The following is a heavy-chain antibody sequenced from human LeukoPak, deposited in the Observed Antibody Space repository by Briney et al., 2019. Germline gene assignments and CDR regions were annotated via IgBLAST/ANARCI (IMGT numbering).Heavy chain of an antibody. D-gene: IGHD6-19*01. CDR2: VYHSGST. J-gene: IGHJ4*02. Sequence: SETLSLTCAVSGGSISSSNWWSWVRQPPGKGLEWIGEVYHSGSTNYNASLESRVTISIDKSKNQFSLKLSSVTAADTAVYYCARLAIAVTPYYFDFWGQGTLVTVPS. V-gene: IGHV4-4*02. CDR1: GGSISSSNW. CDR3: ARLAIAVTPYYFDF.